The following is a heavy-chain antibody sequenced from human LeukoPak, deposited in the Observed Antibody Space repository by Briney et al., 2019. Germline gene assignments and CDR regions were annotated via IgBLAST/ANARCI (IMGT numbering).Heavy chain of an antibody. CDR1: GYSFTSYW. D-gene: IGHD5-18*01. CDR2: IYPGDSDT. J-gene: IGHJ4*02. CDR3: ARLRYSYGYPLNY. Sequence: KAGGSLRLSCKGSGYSFTSYWIGWVRQMPGKGLEWMGIIYPGDSDTRYSPSFQGQVTISADKSISTAYLQWSSLKASDTAMYYCARLRYSYGYPLNYWGQGTLVTVSS. V-gene: IGHV5-51*01.